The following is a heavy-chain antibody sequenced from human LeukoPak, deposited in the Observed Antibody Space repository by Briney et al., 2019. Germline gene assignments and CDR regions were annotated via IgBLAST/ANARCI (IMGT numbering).Heavy chain of an antibody. CDR2: ISYDGINK. CDR1: GFTFSSYA. J-gene: IGHJ6*02. D-gene: IGHD6-6*01. V-gene: IGHV3-30-3*01. Sequence: PGRSLRLSCAASGFTFSSYAMHWVRQAPGKGLEWVAVISYDGINKYYADSVKGRFTISRDNSKNTLYLQMNSLRAEDTALYYCARDQQLVNYYYGMDVWGQGTTVTVSS. CDR3: ARDQQLVNYYYGMDV.